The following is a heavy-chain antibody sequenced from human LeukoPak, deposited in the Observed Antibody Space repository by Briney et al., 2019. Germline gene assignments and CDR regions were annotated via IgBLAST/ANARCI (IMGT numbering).Heavy chain of an antibody. CDR1: GYSFTSYD. CDR3: ARRGTTPFGY. V-gene: IGHV1-8*01. Sequence: ASVKVSCKASGYSFTSYDFNWVRQAPGQGLEWIGWMNPNIGSTGYAQKFQGRVTMTRDISISTAYMELSSLRSEDTAVYYCARRGTTPFGYWGQGTLVTVSS. D-gene: IGHD1-1*01. J-gene: IGHJ4*02. CDR2: MNPNIGST.